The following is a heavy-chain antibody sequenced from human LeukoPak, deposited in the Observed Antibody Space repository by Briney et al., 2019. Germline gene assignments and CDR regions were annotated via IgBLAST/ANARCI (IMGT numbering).Heavy chain of an antibody. V-gene: IGHV3-23*01. Sequence: AGGSLRFSCAASGFTFSSYAMSWVRQAPGKGLEWVSAISGSGGSTYYADSVKGRFTISRDNSKNTLYLQMNSLRAEDTAVYYCAKDITAMDLHDYWGQGTLVTVSS. CDR1: GFTFSSYA. CDR2: ISGSGGST. J-gene: IGHJ4*02. D-gene: IGHD5-18*01. CDR3: AKDITAMDLHDY.